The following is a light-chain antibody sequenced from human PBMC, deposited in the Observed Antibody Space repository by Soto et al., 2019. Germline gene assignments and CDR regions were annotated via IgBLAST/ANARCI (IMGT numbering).Light chain of an antibody. CDR2: WAS. Sequence: DIVMTQSPDSLAVSLGERATINCKSSQSVLYSSHNKSYLAWYQQKPGQPPKLLIYWASTRESGVPDRFSGSGSGTDFTLTISSLQPEDVATYYCQKYNSAPWTFGQGTKVEIK. J-gene: IGKJ1*01. CDR3: QKYNSAPWT. V-gene: IGKV4-1*01. CDR1: QSVLYSSHNKSY.